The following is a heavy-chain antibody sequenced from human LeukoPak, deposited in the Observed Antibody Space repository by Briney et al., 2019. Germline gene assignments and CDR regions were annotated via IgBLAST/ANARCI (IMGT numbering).Heavy chain of an antibody. CDR2: IYHSGRT. CDR1: GGSISNYY. J-gene: IGHJ6*02. Sequence: SETLSLTCTVSGGSISNYYWSWIRQPPGKGLEWIGNIYHSGRTNYNPSLKSRVPISIDTSNTQFSLNLRFVPAADTAVYYCARCTLATGDRGSGMDVWGQGTTVTVSS. D-gene: IGHD3-10*01. V-gene: IGHV4-59*01. CDR3: ARCTLATGDRGSGMDV.